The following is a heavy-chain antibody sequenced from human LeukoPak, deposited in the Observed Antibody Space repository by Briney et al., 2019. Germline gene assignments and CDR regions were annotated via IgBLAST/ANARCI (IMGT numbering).Heavy chain of an antibody. CDR3: ASIDMGDY. D-gene: IGHD1-26*01. J-gene: IGHJ4*02. V-gene: IGHV1-3*04. Sequence: ASVKVSFKTSGYTFTIFAMHWVRQAPGQRPEWMGWINTGNGDTKYLQNFQGRVTFSRDTSASTAFMELNSLRSEDTAVYYCASIDMGDYWGQGTLVTVSS. CDR1: GYTFTIFA. CDR2: INTGNGDT.